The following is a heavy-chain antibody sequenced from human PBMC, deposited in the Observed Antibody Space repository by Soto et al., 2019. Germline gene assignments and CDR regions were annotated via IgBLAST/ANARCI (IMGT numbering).Heavy chain of an antibody. CDR3: ARLSGPYSSSWFDY. CDR2: IYYSGST. V-gene: IGHV4-39*01. Sequence: SETLSLTCSVSGGSISSSNFYWGWIRQPPGKGLEWIGSIYYSGSTYYNPSLRSRLTISVDTSKSQFSLKLSSVTAADTAVYYCARLSGPYSSSWFDYWGQGALVTVSS. J-gene: IGHJ5*01. D-gene: IGHD6-13*01. CDR1: GGSISSSNFY.